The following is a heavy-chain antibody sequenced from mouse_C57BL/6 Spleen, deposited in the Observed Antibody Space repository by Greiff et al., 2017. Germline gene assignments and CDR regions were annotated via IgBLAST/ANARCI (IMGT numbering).Heavy chain of an antibody. D-gene: IGHD1-1*01. Sequence: EVKVVESGGGLVQPGGSLSLSCAASGFTFTDYYMSWVRQPPGKALEWLGFIRNKANGYTTEYSASVKGRFTISRDNSQSILYLQMNALRAEDSATYYCARYRTYYGSSYGYFDVWGTGTTVTVSS. CDR1: GFTFTDYY. CDR2: IRNKANGYTT. J-gene: IGHJ1*03. V-gene: IGHV7-3*01. CDR3: ARYRTYYGSSYGYFDV.